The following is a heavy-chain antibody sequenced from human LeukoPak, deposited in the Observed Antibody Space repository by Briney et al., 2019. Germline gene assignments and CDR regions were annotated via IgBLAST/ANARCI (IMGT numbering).Heavy chain of an antibody. CDR2: IYYSGST. V-gene: IGHV4-39*07. J-gene: IGHJ4*02. CDR3: ARGARIVVVPAAMEGNFDY. Sequence: SETLSLTCTVSGGSISSSSYYWGWIRQPPGKGLEWIGSIYYSGSTYYNPSLKSRVTISVDTSKNQFSLKLSSVTAADTAVYYCARGARIVVVPAAMEGNFDYWGQGTLVTVSS. CDR1: GGSISSSSYY. D-gene: IGHD2-2*01.